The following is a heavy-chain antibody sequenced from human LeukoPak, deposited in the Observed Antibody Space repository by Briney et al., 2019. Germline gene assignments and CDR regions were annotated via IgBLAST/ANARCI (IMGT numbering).Heavy chain of an antibody. D-gene: IGHD2-21*01. V-gene: IGHV4-61*02. CDR1: GGSISSGSYY. CDR2: IYTSGST. J-gene: IGHJ6*03. Sequence: SETLSLTCAVSGGSISSGSYYWSWIRQPAGKGLEWIGRIYTSGSTNYNPSLKSRVTISVDTSKNQFSLKLSSVTAADTAVYYCARAFWRCGGDCRIDYYYYMDVWGKGTTVTVSS. CDR3: ARAFWRCGGDCRIDYYYYMDV.